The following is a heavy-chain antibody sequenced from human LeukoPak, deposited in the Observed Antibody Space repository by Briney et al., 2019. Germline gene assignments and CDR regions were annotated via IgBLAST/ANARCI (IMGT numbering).Heavy chain of an antibody. J-gene: IGHJ4*02. CDR2: IYSGGST. CDR3: ARGFQWLVLDY. D-gene: IGHD6-19*01. CDR1: GFTVSRNY. Sequence: GGSLRLSCAASGFTVSRNYMSWVRQAPGKGLEWVSVIYSGGSTYYADSVKGRFTISRDNSKNTLYLQMNSLRAEDTAVYYCARGFQWLVLDYWGQGTLVTVSS. V-gene: IGHV3-66*01.